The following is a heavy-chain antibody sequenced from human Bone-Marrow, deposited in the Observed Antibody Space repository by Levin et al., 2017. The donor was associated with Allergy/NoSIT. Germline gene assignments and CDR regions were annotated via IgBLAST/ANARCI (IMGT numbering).Heavy chain of an antibody. CDR1: GGSFNGYY. CDR2: INHSGST. V-gene: IGHV4-34*01. J-gene: IGHJ6*03. D-gene: IGHD4-11*01. Sequence: SETLSLTCAVHGGSFNGYYWSWIRQPPGKGLEWIGQINHSGSTTVNPPLKSRVTMSVDTSKKQVSLNLTSVTAADTGVYFCARYSTWSFSYYYFDVRGTGTTVAVSS. CDR3: ARYSTWSFSYYYFDV.